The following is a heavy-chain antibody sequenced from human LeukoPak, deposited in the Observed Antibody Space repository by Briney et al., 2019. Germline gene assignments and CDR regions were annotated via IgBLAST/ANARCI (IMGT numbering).Heavy chain of an antibody. V-gene: IGHV3-74*01. Sequence: GGSLSLSCAASGFTFSSYWMHWVRQAPGKGLVWVSRINGDGSRTNYADSVKGRFAISRDNAENTVNLQIYSLKAEDTAVYFCAGGVPGGWYFDLWGRATLVTVSS. D-gene: IGHD3-16*01. CDR3: AGGVPGGWYFDL. CDR1: GFTFSSYW. J-gene: IGHJ2*01. CDR2: INGDGSRT.